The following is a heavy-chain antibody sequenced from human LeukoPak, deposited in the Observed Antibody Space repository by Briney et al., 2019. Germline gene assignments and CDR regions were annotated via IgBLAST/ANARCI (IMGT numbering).Heavy chain of an antibody. CDR2: ISWDGGST. D-gene: IGHD1-26*01. CDR3: AKDVGAAYYFDY. CDR1: GFTFDDYG. V-gene: IGHV3-43*01. J-gene: IGHJ4*02. Sequence: PGGSLRLSCAASGFTFDDYGMSWVRQAPGKGLEWVSLISWDGGSTYYAVSVKGRFTISRDNSKDSLYPQMNSLRTEDTALYYCAKDVGAAYYFDYWGQGTLVTVSS.